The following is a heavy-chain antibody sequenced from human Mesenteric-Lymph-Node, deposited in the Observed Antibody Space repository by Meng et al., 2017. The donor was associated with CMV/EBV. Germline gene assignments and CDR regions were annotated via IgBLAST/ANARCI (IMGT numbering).Heavy chain of an antibody. V-gene: IGHV1-2*02. D-gene: IGHD1-26*01. CDR1: GYTFTGHF. CDR2: INPNSGGT. CDR3: ARGATYGQYYFDY. J-gene: IGHJ4*02. Sequence: ASVKVSCKASGYTFTGHFMHWVRQAPGQGLEWMGWINPNSGGTNYAQIFQGRVTMTRDTSISTAYMELSSLRSDDTAVYYCARGATYGQYYFDYWGQGTLVTVSS.